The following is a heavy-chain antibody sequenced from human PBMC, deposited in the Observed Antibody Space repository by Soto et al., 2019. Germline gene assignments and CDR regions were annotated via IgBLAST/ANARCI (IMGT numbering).Heavy chain of an antibody. CDR1: GFTFSNAW. V-gene: IGHV3-15*01. CDR2: IKSKTDGGTT. D-gene: IGHD3-10*01. J-gene: IGHJ4*02. Sequence: EVQLVESGGGLVKPGGSLRLSCAASGFTFSNAWMSWVRQAPGKGLEWVGRIKSKTDGGTTDYAAPVKGRFTISRDDSKNTLYLQRNSLKTEDTAVYYCTTDRDYYGSGSHDYWGQGTLVTVSS. CDR3: TTDRDYYGSGSHDY.